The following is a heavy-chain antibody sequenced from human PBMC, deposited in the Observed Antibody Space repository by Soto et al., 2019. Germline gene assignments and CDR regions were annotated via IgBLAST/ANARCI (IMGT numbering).Heavy chain of an antibody. J-gene: IGHJ6*02. D-gene: IGHD6-19*01. CDR2: IRSKAYGGTT. Sequence: GSLRLSCTASGFTFCDYAIIWGRHSAFKGLEWVGFIRSKAYGGTTEYVASVKGRFTISRDDSKSIAYLQMNSLKTEDTAVYYCTRVQYSSGWVPRSGGMGYYYGMDVWGQGTTVTVSS. V-gene: IGHV3-49*04. CDR3: TRVQYSSGWVPRSGGMGYYYGMDV. CDR1: GFTFCDYA.